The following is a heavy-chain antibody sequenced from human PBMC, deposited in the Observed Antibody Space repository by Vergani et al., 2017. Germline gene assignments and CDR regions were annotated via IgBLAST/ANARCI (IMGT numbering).Heavy chain of an antibody. CDR2: IYYSGST. D-gene: IGHD3-22*01. J-gene: IGHJ3*02. V-gene: IGHV4-30-4*08. CDR3: ARVRLGYYDSSGYYYEEGAFDI. CDR1: GGSISSGGYY. Sequence: QVQLQESGPGLVKPSQTLSLTCTVSGGSISSGGYYWSWIRQHPGKGLEWIGYIYYSGSTYYNPSLKSRVTISVDTSTNQFSLKLSSVTAADTAVYYCARVRLGYYDSSGYYYEEGAFDIWGQGTMVTVSS.